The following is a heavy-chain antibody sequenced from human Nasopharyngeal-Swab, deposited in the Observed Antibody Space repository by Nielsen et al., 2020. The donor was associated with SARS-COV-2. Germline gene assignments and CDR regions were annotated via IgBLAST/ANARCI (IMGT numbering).Heavy chain of an antibody. V-gene: IGHV3-30*18. D-gene: IGHD3-10*01. CDR3: AKDSDYYGSGSLFY. Sequence: GESLKISCAASGFTFSSYGMHWVRQAPGKGLEWVAVISYDGSNKYYADSVKGRFTISRDNSKNTLYLQMNSLRAEDTAVYYCAKDSDYYGSGSLFYWGQGTLVTVSS. J-gene: IGHJ4*02. CDR2: ISYDGSNK. CDR1: GFTFSSYG.